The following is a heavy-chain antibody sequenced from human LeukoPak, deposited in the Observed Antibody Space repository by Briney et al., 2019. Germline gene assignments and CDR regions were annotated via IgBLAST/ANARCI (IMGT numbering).Heavy chain of an antibody. CDR3: ARQTTMVRGVIYFDY. Sequence: PSETLSLTCTVSGGSISSSSYYWGWIRQPPGQGLEWIGSIYYSGSTYYNPSLKSRVTISVDTSKNQFSLKLSSVTAADTAVYYCARQTTMVRGVIYFDYWGQGTLVTVSS. CDR1: GGSISSSSYY. CDR2: IYYSGST. V-gene: IGHV4-39*01. J-gene: IGHJ4*02. D-gene: IGHD3-10*01.